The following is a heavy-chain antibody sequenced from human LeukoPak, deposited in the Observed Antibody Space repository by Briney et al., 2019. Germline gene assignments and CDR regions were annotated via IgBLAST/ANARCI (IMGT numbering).Heavy chain of an antibody. CDR1: GGSISSSSAY. Sequence: SETRSLTCTVSGGSISSSSAYWGSIRQPPGKGLEWIWSIYYSKNTYYNPSLKSRDSISADTSTNQLSLSLGSVSATDTAVYYCVSPRGFSYGYFDYWGQGTLVTVSS. CDR2: IYYSKNT. D-gene: IGHD5-18*01. V-gene: IGHV4-39*01. CDR3: VSPRGFSYGYFDY. J-gene: IGHJ4*02.